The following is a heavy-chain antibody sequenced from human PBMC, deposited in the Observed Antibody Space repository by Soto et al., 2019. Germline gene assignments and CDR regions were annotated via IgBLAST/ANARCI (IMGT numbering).Heavy chain of an antibody. V-gene: IGHV1-8*01. CDR1: GDTFTSYD. D-gene: IGHD5-12*01. CDR2: KNPNSDNT. CDR3: ARSDGSGYDAAY. Sequence: ASVKGSCNASGDTFTSYDINWVRQATGQGLEWMGWKNPNSDNTGYAQRFQGRVTMTRNTSISTAYMELSSLRSEDTAVYYCARSDGSGYDAAYWGQGTLVTVSS. J-gene: IGHJ4*02.